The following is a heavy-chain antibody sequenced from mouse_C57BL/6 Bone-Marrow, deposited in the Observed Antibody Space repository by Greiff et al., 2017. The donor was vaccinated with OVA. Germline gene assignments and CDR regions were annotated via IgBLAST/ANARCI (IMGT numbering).Heavy chain of an antibody. CDR1: GYAFSSYW. Sequence: VQLQESGAELVKPGASVKISCKASGYAFSSYWMNWVKQRPGKGLEWIGQIYPGDGDTNYNGKFKGKATLTADKSSSTAYMQLKSLTSEDSAVYYCARRSTVVAVDYWGQGTTLTVSS. CDR3: ARRSTVVAVDY. J-gene: IGHJ2*01. D-gene: IGHD1-1*01. CDR2: IYPGDGDT. V-gene: IGHV1-80*01.